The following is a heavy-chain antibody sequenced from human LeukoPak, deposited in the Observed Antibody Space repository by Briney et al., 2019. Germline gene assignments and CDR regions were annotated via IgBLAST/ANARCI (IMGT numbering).Heavy chain of an antibody. CDR2: IKQDGSEK. CDR3: ARESDRWLQLT. J-gene: IGHJ5*02. D-gene: IGHD5-24*01. V-gene: IGHV3-7*05. CDR1: GFTFSNYW. Sequence: PGGSLRLSCAASGFTFSNYWMIWVRQAPGKGLEWVGNIKQDGSEKRYADSVRGRFSISRDNAQTSLYLQMNSLRAEDTAVYYCARESDRWLQLTWGQGTLVPVSS.